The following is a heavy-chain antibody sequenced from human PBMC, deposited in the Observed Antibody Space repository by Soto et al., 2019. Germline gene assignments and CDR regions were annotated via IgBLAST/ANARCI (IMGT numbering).Heavy chain of an antibody. D-gene: IGHD2-15*01. J-gene: IGHJ3*02. CDR1: GGSISSSSYY. CDR3: ARRGYCSGGSCYSEPFDI. V-gene: IGHV4-39*01. Sequence: SETLSLTCTVSGGSISSSSYYWGWIRQPPGKGLEWIGSIYYSGRTYNNPSLKSRVTISVDTSKNQFSLKLSSVTAADTAVYYCARRGYCSGGSCYSEPFDIWGQGTMVTVSS. CDR2: IYYSGRT.